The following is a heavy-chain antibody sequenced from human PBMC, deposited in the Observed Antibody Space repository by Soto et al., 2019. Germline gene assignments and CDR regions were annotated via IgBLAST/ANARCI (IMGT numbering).Heavy chain of an antibody. V-gene: IGHV4-59*08. CDR3: AGDSSSSRFFH. J-gene: IGHJ1*01. CDR2: IDYSGST. Sequence: SETLSLTCTVSGGSISSYYWIWIRQPPGQGLEWIGYIDYSGSTNYNPSLKSRVTISIDTSKKQFSLKLNSVTAADTAVYYCAGDSSSSRFFHWGQGTLVTVSS. D-gene: IGHD6-6*01. CDR1: GGSISSYY.